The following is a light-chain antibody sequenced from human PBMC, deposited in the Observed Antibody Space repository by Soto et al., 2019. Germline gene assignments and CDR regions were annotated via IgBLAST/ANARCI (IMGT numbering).Light chain of an antibody. CDR1: SGDVGGYDY. Sequence: QSALTQPPSASGSPGQSVTISCTGTSGDVGGYDYVSWYQQHPGKAPKLMIYDVDKRPSGVPGRFSGSKSGNTASLTISGLQAEDEADYYCCSYAGSYPFVFGTGTKVTVL. CDR3: CSYAGSYPFV. V-gene: IGLV2-8*01. J-gene: IGLJ1*01. CDR2: DVD.